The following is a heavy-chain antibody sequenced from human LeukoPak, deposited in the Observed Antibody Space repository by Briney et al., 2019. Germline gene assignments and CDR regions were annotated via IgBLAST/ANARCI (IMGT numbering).Heavy chain of an antibody. CDR1: GGSISSGGYS. CDR3: ARVWFGELSPLSDYYYGMDV. V-gene: IGHV4-30-2*01. J-gene: IGHJ6*02. D-gene: IGHD3-10*01. Sequence: KTSETLSLTCAVSGGSISSGGYSWSWIRQPPGKGLEWIGYIYHSGSTYYNPSLKSRVTISVDTSKNQFSLKLSSVTAADTAVYYCARVWFGELSPLSDYYYGMDVWGQGTTVTVSS. CDR2: IYHSGST.